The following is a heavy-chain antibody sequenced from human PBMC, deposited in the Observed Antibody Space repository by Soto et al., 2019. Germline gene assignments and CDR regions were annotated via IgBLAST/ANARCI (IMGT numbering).Heavy chain of an antibody. D-gene: IGHD5-18*01. CDR1: GFTFSSYA. CDR3: ATHGAYSYGHYYYYGMDV. J-gene: IGHJ6*02. V-gene: IGHV3-23*01. Sequence: QPGGSLRLSCAASGFTFSSYAMSWVRQAPGKGLEWVSAISGSGGSTYYADSVKGRFTISRDNSKNTLYLQMNSLRAEDTAVYYCATHGAYSYGHYYYYGMDVWGQGTTVTVSS. CDR2: ISGSGGST.